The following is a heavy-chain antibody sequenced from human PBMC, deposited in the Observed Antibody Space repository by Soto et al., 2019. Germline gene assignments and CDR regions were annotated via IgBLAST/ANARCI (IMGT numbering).Heavy chain of an antibody. CDR3: ARGGAYYYKAGFDY. CDR2: ISYDGSNK. Sequence: QVQLVESGGGVVQPGRSLRLSCAASGITFSSYAMHWVRHAPGKGLEWVAVISYDGSNKYYADSVKGRFTISRDNSKNTLYLQMNSLRAEDTAVYYCARGGAYYYKAGFDYWGQGTLVTVSS. J-gene: IGHJ4*02. V-gene: IGHV3-30-3*01. D-gene: IGHD3-10*01. CDR1: GITFSSYA.